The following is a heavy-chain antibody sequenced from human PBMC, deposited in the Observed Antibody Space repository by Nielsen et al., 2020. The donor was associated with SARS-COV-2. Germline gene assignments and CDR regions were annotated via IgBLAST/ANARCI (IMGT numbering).Heavy chain of an antibody. V-gene: IGHV4-31*03. J-gene: IGHJ6*02. CDR1: GGSISSGGHF. CDR2: IYYSGST. CDR3: AREALKELLWFGESSSYYGMDV. Sequence: SETLSLTCTVSGGSISSGGHFWSWIRQHPGKGLEWIGNIYYSGSTYYNPSLKSRVTISVDTSKNQFSLKLSSVTAADTAVYYCAREALKELLWFGESSSYYGMDVWGQGTTVTVSS. D-gene: IGHD3-10*01.